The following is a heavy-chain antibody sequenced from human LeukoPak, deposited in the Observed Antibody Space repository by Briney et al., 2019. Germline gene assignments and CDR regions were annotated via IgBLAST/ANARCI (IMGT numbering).Heavy chain of an antibody. CDR3: SKSSSAWSSIDY. CDR1: GGSISSSSYY. Sequence: SETLSLTCTVSGGSISSSSYYWGWIRQPPGKGLEWIGSMFYSGTTYYNPSLRSRVAISVDTSKNQFSLQLSSVTAADTAVYYCSKSSSAWSSIDYWGQGTLVTVSS. CDR2: MFYSGTT. V-gene: IGHV4-39*01. J-gene: IGHJ4*02. D-gene: IGHD6-19*01.